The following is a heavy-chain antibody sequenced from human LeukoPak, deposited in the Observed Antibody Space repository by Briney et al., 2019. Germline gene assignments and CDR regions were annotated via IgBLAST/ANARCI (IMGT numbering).Heavy chain of an antibody. CDR1: GFTFSSFD. J-gene: IGHJ6*03. Sequence: GGSLTLSCAASGFTFSSFDMHWVRQPTGQGLEWVSTIGTASDTYYPGSVEGRFTLSRDNAKNSLCLQMNSLTAGDTAVYYCARGPPRGKYYYMDVWGKGTTVTVSS. V-gene: IGHV3-13*01. D-gene: IGHD1-1*01. CDR3: ARGPPRGKYYYMDV. CDR2: IGTASDT.